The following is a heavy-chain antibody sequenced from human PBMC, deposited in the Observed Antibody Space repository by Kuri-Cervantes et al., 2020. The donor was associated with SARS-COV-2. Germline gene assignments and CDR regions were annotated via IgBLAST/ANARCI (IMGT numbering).Heavy chain of an antibody. V-gene: IGHV4-34*01. D-gene: IGHD3-3*01. CDR1: GGSFSGYY. Sequence: QTLSLTCAVYGGSFSGYYWSWIRQPPGKGLEWIGEINHSGSTNYNPSLKSRVTISVDTSKNQFSLKLSSVTAADTAVYYCAGSLGTIFGMAXXDAFDIWGQGTMVTVSS. CDR2: INHSGST. CDR3: AGSLGTIFGMAXXDAFDI. J-gene: IGHJ3*02.